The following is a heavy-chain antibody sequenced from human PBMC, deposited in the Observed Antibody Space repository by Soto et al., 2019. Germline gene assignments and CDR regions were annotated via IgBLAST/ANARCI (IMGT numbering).Heavy chain of an antibody. CDR3: ARGSGWYPDY. CDR2: ISAYNGNT. V-gene: IGHV1-18*04. D-gene: IGHD6-19*01. J-gene: IGHJ4*02. CDR1: GGTFSSCS. Sequence: ASVKVSCKAPGGTFSSCSINWVRQATGQGLEWMGWISAYNGNTNYAQKLQGRVTMTTDTSTSTAYMELRSLRSDDTAVYYCARGSGWYPDYWGQGTLVTVSS.